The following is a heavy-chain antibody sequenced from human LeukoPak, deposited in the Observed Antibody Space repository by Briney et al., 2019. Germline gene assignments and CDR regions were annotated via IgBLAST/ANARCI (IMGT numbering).Heavy chain of an antibody. CDR3: ARSIGLTGGGVDV. J-gene: IGHJ6*02. Sequence: PGGSLRVSCAASGFTFSDYNMNWVRQARGKGLEWVSYITNGGSTIHHADSVKGRFTISRDNAKKTLYLQMNSLRAEDTAVYYCARSIGLTGGGVDVWGQGTTVTVSS. V-gene: IGHV3-11*01. CDR2: ITNGGSTI. D-gene: IGHD3-9*01. CDR1: GFTFSDYN.